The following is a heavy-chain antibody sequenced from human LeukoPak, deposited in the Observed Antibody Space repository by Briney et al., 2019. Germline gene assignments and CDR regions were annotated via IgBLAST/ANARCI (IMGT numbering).Heavy chain of an antibody. CDR2: IYYSGGST. CDR3: ARSSGYYYGFVRGTFDY. Sequence: SETLSLTCIVSGGSISSGSYYWGWIRQPPGKGLEWIGNIYYSGGSTNYSPSLQSRVTISVDTSKTQFSLRLSSVTAADTAVYYCARSSGYYYGFVRGTFDYWGQGTLVTVSS. D-gene: IGHD3-22*01. CDR1: GGSISSGSYY. V-gene: IGHV4-39*01. J-gene: IGHJ4*02.